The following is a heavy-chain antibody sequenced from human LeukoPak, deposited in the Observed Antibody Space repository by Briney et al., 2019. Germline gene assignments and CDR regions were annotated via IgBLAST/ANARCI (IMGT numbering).Heavy chain of an antibody. CDR3: ARDGYSTSSVFRN. CDR2: INQDGGEK. CDR1: GFTISSHW. D-gene: IGHD6-6*01. Sequence: PGGSLRLSCAASGFTISSHWVSWVRQAPGKGLEWVANINQDGGEKTFVDSVKGRFTISRDNAKNSLYMQINSLKVEDTAVYYCARDGYSTSSVFRNWGQGTLVSVSS. J-gene: IGHJ4*02. V-gene: IGHV3-7*01.